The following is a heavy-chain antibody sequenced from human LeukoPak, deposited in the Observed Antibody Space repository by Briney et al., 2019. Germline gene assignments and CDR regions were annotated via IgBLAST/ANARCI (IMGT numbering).Heavy chain of an antibody. V-gene: IGHV3-23*01. CDR2: ISGSGGST. J-gene: IGHJ6*03. Sequence: GGSLRLSCAAPGFTFNNYGMTWVRQAPGKGLEWVSAISGSGGSTYYAGSVKGRFTISRDNSKNTLYLQMNSLRAEDTAVYYCAKKGPNSGYDQYYYYYYMDVWGKGTTVTISS. D-gene: IGHD5-12*01. CDR3: AKKGPNSGYDQYYYYYYMDV. CDR1: GFTFNNYG.